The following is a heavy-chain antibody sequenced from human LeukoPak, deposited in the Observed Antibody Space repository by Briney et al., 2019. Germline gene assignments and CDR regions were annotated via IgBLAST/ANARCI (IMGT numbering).Heavy chain of an antibody. D-gene: IGHD5-18*01. Sequence: GGSLRLSCAASGFTFSSYGMHWVRQAPGKGLEWVAVIWYDGSSKYYADSVKGRFTISRDNSRNTLYLQMNSLGAEDTAVYYCAKALIPRDTAMVKGYWGQGTLVTVSS. CDR3: AKALIPRDTAMVKGY. CDR1: GFTFSSYG. J-gene: IGHJ4*02. V-gene: IGHV3-33*06. CDR2: IWYDGSSK.